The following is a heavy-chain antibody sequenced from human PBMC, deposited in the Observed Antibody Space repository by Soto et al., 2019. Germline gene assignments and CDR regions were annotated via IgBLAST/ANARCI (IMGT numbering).Heavy chain of an antibody. J-gene: IGHJ4*02. CDR1: GFTFSSYW. V-gene: IGHV3-7*01. CDR3: ARNGHDYGDYVDY. D-gene: IGHD4-17*01. Sequence: EVQLVESGGGLVQPGGSLRLSCAASGFTFSSYWMSWVRQAPGKGLEWVANIKQDGSEKYYVHSVKGRFTISRDNAKNSLYLQMNSLRAEDTAVYYCARNGHDYGDYVDYWGQGTLVTVSS. CDR2: IKQDGSEK.